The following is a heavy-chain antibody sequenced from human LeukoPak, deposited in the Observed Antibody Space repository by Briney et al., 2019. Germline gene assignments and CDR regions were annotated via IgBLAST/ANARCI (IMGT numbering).Heavy chain of an antibody. V-gene: IGHV3-30-3*01. D-gene: IGHD6-13*01. CDR3: ASEGIYSSSWSGFDY. J-gene: IGHJ4*02. CDR1: GFTFSSYA. CDR2: ISYDESNK. Sequence: SGGSLRLSCAASGFTFSSYAMHWVRQAPGKGLEWVAVISYDESNKYYADSVKGRFTISRDNSKNTLYLQMNSLRAEDTAVYYCASEGIYSSSWSGFDYWGQGTLVTVSS.